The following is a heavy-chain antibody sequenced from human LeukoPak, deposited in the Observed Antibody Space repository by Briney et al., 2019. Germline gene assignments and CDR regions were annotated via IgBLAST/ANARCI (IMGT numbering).Heavy chain of an antibody. D-gene: IGHD1-26*01. CDR1: GGSISSYY. Sequence: PSETLSLTCTVSGGSISSYYWGWIRQPPGKGLEWIGSIYYSGGTYFNPSLKSRVTISVDTSKNQFSLKLSSVTAADTAVYYCARPRLGATPFDAFDIWGQGTMVTVSS. J-gene: IGHJ3*02. V-gene: IGHV4-39*07. CDR3: ARPRLGATPFDAFDI. CDR2: IYYSGGT.